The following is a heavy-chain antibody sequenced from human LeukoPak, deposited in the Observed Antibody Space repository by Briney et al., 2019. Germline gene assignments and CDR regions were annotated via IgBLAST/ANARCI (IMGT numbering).Heavy chain of an antibody. J-gene: IGHJ3*02. V-gene: IGHV3-21*01. CDR2: ISSSSSYI. D-gene: IGHD5-24*01. CDR3: ALRGRWLHWHAFDI. CDR1: GFTFSSYS. Sequence: GGSLRLSCAASGFTFSSYSMNWVRQAPGKGLEWVSSISSSSSYIYYADSVKGRFTISRDNAKNSLYPQMNSLRAEDTAVYYCALRGRWLHWHAFDIWGQGTMVTVSS.